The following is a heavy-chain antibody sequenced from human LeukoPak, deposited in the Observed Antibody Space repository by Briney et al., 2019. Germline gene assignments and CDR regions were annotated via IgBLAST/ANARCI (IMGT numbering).Heavy chain of an antibody. CDR2: ISYDGSSK. J-gene: IGHJ6*03. CDR3: ARARMVRGVIKPHYYYYYMDV. CDR1: GFTFSTYA. D-gene: IGHD3-10*01. Sequence: QTGGSLRLSCAASGFTFSTYAMHWVRQAPGKGLEWVAVISYDGSSKYYADSVKGRFTISRDNSKNTLYLQMNSLRAEDTAVYYCARARMVRGVIKPHYYYYYMDVWGKGTTVTISS. V-gene: IGHV3-30*04.